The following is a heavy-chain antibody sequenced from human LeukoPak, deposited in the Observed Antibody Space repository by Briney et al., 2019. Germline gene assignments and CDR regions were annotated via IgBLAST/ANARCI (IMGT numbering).Heavy chain of an antibody. CDR1: GFTFSSYA. CDR3: ARGMRDDYGVYYYAMDV. Sequence: PGGSLRLSCAASGFTFSSYAMSWVRQAPGKGLEWVSGIGDSGDSTHYADSVKGRFTISRDNSKYTLFLQLSSLRAVDTAIYYCARGMRDDYGVYYYAMDVWGQGTTVTVSS. CDR2: IGDSGDST. J-gene: IGHJ6*02. D-gene: IGHD4-17*01. V-gene: IGHV3-23*01.